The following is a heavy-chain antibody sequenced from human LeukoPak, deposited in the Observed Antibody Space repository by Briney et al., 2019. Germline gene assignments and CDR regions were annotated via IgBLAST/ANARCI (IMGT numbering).Heavy chain of an antibody. CDR1: GGSISSYY. D-gene: IGHD6-13*01. Sequence: PSETLSLTCTVSGGSISSYYWSWIRQPAGKGLEWIGRIYTSGSTNYNPSLKSRVTMSVDTSKNQFSLKLSSVTAADTAVYYCARSRPGIAAAWRFDPWGQGTLVTVSS. J-gene: IGHJ5*02. CDR2: IYTSGST. V-gene: IGHV4-4*07. CDR3: ARSRPGIAAAWRFDP.